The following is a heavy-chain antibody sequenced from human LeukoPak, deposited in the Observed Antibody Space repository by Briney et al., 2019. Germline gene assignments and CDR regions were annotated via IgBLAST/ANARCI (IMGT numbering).Heavy chain of an antibody. D-gene: IGHD1-14*01. V-gene: IGHV3-23*01. J-gene: IGHJ5*02. CDR3: AKGSGINHYHWIDP. CDR2: ISGGGGST. CDR1: EFTFSNYA. Sequence: GGSLRLSCAASEFTFSNYAMNWVRQAPGKGLEWVSGISGGGGSTYYADSVKGRFAISRDNSKNTLYLQMDSLRAEDTALYYCAKGSGINHYHWIDPWGQGTLVTVSS.